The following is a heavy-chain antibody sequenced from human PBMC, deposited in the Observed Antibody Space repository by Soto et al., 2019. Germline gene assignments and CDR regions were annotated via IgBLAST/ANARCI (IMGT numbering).Heavy chain of an antibody. Sequence: ASVKVSCKVSGFTLTELSMHWVRQAPGKGLEWMGWINAGNGNTKYSQKFQGRVTITRDTSASTAYMELSSLRSEDTAVYYCARTSYYYYYYMDVWGKGTTVTVSS. CDR3: ARTSYYYYYYMDV. D-gene: IGHD1-26*01. V-gene: IGHV1-3*01. CDR1: GFTLTELS. J-gene: IGHJ6*03. CDR2: INAGNGNT.